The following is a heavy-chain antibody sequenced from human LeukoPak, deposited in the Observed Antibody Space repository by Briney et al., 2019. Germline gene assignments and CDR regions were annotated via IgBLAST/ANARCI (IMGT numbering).Heavy chain of an antibody. J-gene: IGHJ3*02. CDR2: IKQDGSEK. CDR1: GFTFSNYW. Sequence: GGSLRLSCAASGFTFSNYWMSWVRQAPGKGLEWVANIKQDGSEKYYVDSVKGRFTISRDNAKNSLYLQMNSLRAEDTAVYYCARDQALDAFDIWGQGTMVTVSS. CDR3: ARDQALDAFDI. V-gene: IGHV3-7*01.